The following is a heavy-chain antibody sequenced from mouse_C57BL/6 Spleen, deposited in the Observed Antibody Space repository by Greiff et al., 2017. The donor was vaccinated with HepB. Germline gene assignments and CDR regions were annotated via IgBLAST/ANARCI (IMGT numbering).Heavy chain of an antibody. CDR1: GYAFSSYW. V-gene: IGHV1-80*01. D-gene: IGHD3-2*02. CDR3: ARATAQLEYYFDY. CDR2: IYPGDGDT. Sequence: VQLQQSGAELVKPGASVKISCKASGYAFSSYWMNWVKQRPGKGLEWIGQIYPGDGDTNYNGKFKGKATLTADKSSSTAYMQLSSLTSEDSAVYICARATAQLEYYFDYWGQGTTLTVSS. J-gene: IGHJ2*01.